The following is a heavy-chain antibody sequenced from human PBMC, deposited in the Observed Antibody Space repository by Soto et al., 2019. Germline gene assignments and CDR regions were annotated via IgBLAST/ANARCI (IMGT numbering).Heavy chain of an antibody. Sequence: RASVKVSCKASGGTFSSYAISWVRQAPGQGLEWMGGIIPIFGTANYAQKFQGRVTITADESTSTAYMELSSLRPEDTAVYYCARKGGGAVTGYGMDVWGQGTKVTVYS. CDR3: ARKGGGAVTGYGMDV. CDR1: GGTFSSYA. J-gene: IGHJ6*02. D-gene: IGHD3-16*01. V-gene: IGHV1-69*13. CDR2: IIPIFGTA.